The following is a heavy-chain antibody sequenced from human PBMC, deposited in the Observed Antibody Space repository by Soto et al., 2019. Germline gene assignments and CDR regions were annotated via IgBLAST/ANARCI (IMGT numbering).Heavy chain of an antibody. J-gene: IGHJ5*02. Sequence: QVQLVESGGGVVQPGRSLRLSCAASGFTFSGYAMHWVRQAPGKGLEWVAVISYDGSNKYYADSVKGRFTISRDNSKNTLYLQMNSLRAEDTAVYYCARAKQQLVLNWFDPWGQGTLVTVSS. V-gene: IGHV3-30-3*01. CDR1: GFTFSGYA. CDR3: ARAKQQLVLNWFDP. D-gene: IGHD6-13*01. CDR2: ISYDGSNK.